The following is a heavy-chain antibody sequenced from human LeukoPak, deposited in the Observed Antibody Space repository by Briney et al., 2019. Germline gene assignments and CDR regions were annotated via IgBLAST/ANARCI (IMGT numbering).Heavy chain of an antibody. D-gene: IGHD3-22*01. V-gene: IGHV3-23*01. CDR1: GFTFSNYG. J-gene: IGHJ4*02. CDR2: IRVRSDST. CDR3: AKVYDTSGYYFFFDD. Sequence: PGGSLRLSCAASGFTFSNYGMNWVRQAPGKGREGGSSIRVRSDSTHYADSVQGRFTISRDDSKNTLYLQMNSLRAEDTAVYYCAKVYDTSGYYFFFDDWGQGTLVTVSS.